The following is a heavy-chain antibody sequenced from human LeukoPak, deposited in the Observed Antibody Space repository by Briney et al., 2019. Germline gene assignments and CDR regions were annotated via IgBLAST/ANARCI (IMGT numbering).Heavy chain of an antibody. CDR1: GFTFSSYA. D-gene: IGHD3-3*01. Sequence: GGSLRLSCAASGFTFSSYAMSWVRQAPGKGLEWVSAISGSGGSTYYADSVKGRFTISRDNSKNTLYLQMNSLRAEDTAVYYCANAATNYDFWSGYYLLLEPTPFDYWGQGTLVTVSS. V-gene: IGHV3-23*01. CDR3: ANAATNYDFWSGYYLLLEPTPFDY. J-gene: IGHJ4*02. CDR2: ISGSGGST.